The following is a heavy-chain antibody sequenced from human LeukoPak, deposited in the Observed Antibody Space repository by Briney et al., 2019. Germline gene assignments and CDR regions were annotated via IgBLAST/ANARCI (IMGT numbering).Heavy chain of an antibody. CDR3: ARAALSVYDFWSGYYIQNYYYYMDV. J-gene: IGHJ6*03. CDR2: IIPIFGTA. Sequence: SVKVSCKASGGTFSSYAISWVRQAPGQGLEWMGGIIPIFGTANYAQKFQGRVTITTDESTSTAYMELSSLRSEDTAVYYCARAALSVYDFWSGYYIQNYYYYMDVWGKGTTVTVSS. V-gene: IGHV1-69*05. CDR1: GGTFSSYA. D-gene: IGHD3-3*01.